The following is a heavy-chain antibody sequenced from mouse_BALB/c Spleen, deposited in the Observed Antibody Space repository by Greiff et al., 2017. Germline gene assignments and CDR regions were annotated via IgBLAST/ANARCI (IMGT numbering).Heavy chain of an antibody. V-gene: IGHV1-80*01. Sequence: VKLQQSGAELVRPGSSVKISCKASGYAFSSYWMNWVKQRPGQGLEWIGQIYPGDGDTNYNGKFKGKATLTADKSSSTAYMQLSSLTSEDSAVYFCARDYYGRPLDYWGQGTTLTVSS. D-gene: IGHD1-1*01. CDR1: GYAFSSYW. J-gene: IGHJ2*01. CDR2: IYPGDGDT. CDR3: ARDYYGRPLDY.